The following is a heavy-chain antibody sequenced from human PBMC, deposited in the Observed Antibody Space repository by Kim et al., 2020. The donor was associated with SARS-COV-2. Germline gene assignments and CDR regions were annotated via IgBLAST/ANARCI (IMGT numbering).Heavy chain of an antibody. D-gene: IGHD3-9*01. CDR2: ISSSSSYI. CDR1: GFTFSSYS. Sequence: GGSLRLSCAASGFTFSSYSMNWVRQAPGKGLEWVSSISSSSSYIYYADSVKGRFTISRDNAKNSLYLQMNSLRAEDTAVYYCARHYDILTGYPHGYYYGMDVWGQGTTVTVSS. V-gene: IGHV3-21*01. J-gene: IGHJ6*02. CDR3: ARHYDILTGYPHGYYYGMDV.